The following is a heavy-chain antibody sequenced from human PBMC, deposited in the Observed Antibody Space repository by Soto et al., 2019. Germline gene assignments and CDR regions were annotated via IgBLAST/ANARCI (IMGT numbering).Heavy chain of an antibody. CDR2: IKQDGSEK. D-gene: IGHD3-9*01. J-gene: IGHJ6*03. Sequence: PGGSLRLSCAASGFTFSSYWMSWVRQAPGKGLEWVANIKQDGSEKYYVDSVKGRFTISRDNAKNSLYLQMNSLRAEDTAVYYCARVRFYDILTGYPQYYYYFLDVSAKRTTVTVS. V-gene: IGHV3-7*01. CDR1: GFTFSSYW. CDR3: ARVRFYDILTGYPQYYYYFLDV.